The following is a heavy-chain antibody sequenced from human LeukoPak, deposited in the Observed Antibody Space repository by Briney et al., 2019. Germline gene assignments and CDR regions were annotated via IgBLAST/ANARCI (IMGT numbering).Heavy chain of an antibody. J-gene: IGHJ5*02. CDR1: GGTFSSYE. Sequence: ASVKVSCKASGGTFSSYEISWVRQAPGQGLEWMGWINPNSGGTKYAQKIQGRVTMTRDTSISTAYMELSRLRSDDTAVYYCARGPSEWLLIVFWFDPWGQGTLVTVSS. V-gene: IGHV1-2*02. D-gene: IGHD3-3*01. CDR2: INPNSGGT. CDR3: ARGPSEWLLIVFWFDP.